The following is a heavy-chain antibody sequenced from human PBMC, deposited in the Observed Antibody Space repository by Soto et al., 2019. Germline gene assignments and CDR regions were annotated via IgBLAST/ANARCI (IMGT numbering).Heavy chain of an antibody. CDR1: GFTFSSYA. Sequence: EVQLLESGGGLVQPGGSLRLSCAASGFTFSSYAMSWVRQAPGKGLEWVSAISGSGGSTYYADSVKGRFTISRDNSKNSLDLQQNSLSAEDTAVYYWPKDLHPRSCGSQVSYWGQRNLVAVSS. CDR2: ISGSGGST. D-gene: IGHD6-19*01. J-gene: IGHJ4*02. CDR3: PKDLHPRSCGSQVSY. V-gene: IGHV3-23*01.